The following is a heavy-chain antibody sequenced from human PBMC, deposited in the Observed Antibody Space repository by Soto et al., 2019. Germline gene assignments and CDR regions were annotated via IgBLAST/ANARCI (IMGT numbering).Heavy chain of an antibody. CDR3: AKPPITGDPGDAFDI. D-gene: IGHD7-27*01. J-gene: IGHJ3*02. CDR2: INHSGST. Sequence: SETLSLTCAVYGGSFSGYYWSWIRQPPGKGLEWIGEINHSGSTNYNPSLKSRVTISVDTSKNQFSLKLSSVTAADTAVYYCAKPPITGDPGDAFDIWGQGTMVTVSS. CDR1: GGSFSGYY. V-gene: IGHV4-34*01.